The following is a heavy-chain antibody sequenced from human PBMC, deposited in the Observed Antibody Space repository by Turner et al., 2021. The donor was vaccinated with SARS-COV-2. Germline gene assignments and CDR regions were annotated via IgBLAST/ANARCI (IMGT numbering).Heavy chain of an antibody. CDR1: GFTFSSYA. CDR3: AKDLGYYGSGSL. V-gene: IGHV3-23*01. Sequence: EVQLLESGGGLVQPGGSLRLSCAASGFTFSSYAMSWVRQAPGKGLDWVSTISGSGGSTYYADSVKGRFTISRDNSKNTLYLQMNSLRAEDTAVYYCAKDLGYYGSGSLWGQGTLVTVSS. D-gene: IGHD3-10*01. CDR2: ISGSGGST. J-gene: IGHJ4*02.